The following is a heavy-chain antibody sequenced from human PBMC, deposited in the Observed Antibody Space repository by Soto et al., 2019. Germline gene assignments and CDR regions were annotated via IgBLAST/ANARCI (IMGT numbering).Heavy chain of an antibody. V-gene: IGHV1-18*01. J-gene: IGHJ4*02. CDR2: ISAYNGNT. CDR3: ARGPPSYYDSSGYYKYFDY. Sequence: QVQLVQSGAEVKKPGASVKVSCKASGYTFTSYGISWVRQAPGQGLEWMGWISAYNGNTNYAQKLQGRVTMTTDTSTSTAYMELRSLRSDDTAVYSCARGPPSYYDSSGYYKYFDYWGQGTLVTVSS. CDR1: GYTFTSYG. D-gene: IGHD3-22*01.